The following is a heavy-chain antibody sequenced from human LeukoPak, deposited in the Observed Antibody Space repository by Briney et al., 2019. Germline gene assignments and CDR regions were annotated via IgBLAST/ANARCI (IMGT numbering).Heavy chain of an antibody. CDR3: ASFYGSGREAFDI. J-gene: IGHJ3*02. CDR2: ISSSSSYI. Sequence: GGSLRLSCAASGFTFSSYSMNWVRQAPGKGLEWVSSISSSSSYIYYADSVKGRFTISRDNAKNSLYLQMNSLRAEDTAVYYCASFYGSGREAFDIWGQGTMVTVSS. CDR1: GFTFSSYS. D-gene: IGHD3-10*01. V-gene: IGHV3-21*01.